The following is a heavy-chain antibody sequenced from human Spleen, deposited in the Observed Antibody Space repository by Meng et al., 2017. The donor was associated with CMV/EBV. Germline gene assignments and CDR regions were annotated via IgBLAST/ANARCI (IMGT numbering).Heavy chain of an antibody. J-gene: IGHJ6*02. Sequence: ASVKVSCKASGYTFTSYGISWVRQAPGQGLEWMGWISAYNGNTNYAQKFQGRVTITTDESTSTAYMELSSLRSEDTAVYYCASTLRGGWPLYGMDVWGQGTTVTVSS. D-gene: IGHD6-19*01. CDR2: ISAYNGNT. V-gene: IGHV1-18*01. CDR3: ASTLRGGWPLYGMDV. CDR1: GYTFTSYG.